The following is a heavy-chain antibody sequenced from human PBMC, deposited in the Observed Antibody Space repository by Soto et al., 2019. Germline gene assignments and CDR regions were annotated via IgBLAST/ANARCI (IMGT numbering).Heavy chain of an antibody. CDR3: ARLPRDCNKTSCYYADH. CDR1: GYDFNKNW. V-gene: IGHV5-51*01. D-gene: IGHD3-3*01. Sequence: LKISCRVSGYDFNKNWFGWVRQLPGRGLEWVGIMSPGDSDTRYNPSLQGHVTLSVDVTVSTAFLQWRSLETSDTGMYFCARLPRDCNKTSCYYADHWGQGTQVTVSS. CDR2: MSPGDSDT. J-gene: IGHJ4*02.